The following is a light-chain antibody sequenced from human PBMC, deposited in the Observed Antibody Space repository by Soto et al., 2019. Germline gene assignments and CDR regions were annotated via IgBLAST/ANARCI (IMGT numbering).Light chain of an antibody. CDR3: HQRQSWPRT. Sequence: EKVMTQSPATLSVSPGERSTLSCRASQSVRSNVAWYQQNPGQPPRLLIYDASSRATGIPSRFSGSGSGTEFTLTISSLKSEDFAVYYCHQRQSWPRTFGQGTKVDIK. V-gene: IGKV3-15*01. CDR1: QSVRSN. J-gene: IGKJ1*01. CDR2: DAS.